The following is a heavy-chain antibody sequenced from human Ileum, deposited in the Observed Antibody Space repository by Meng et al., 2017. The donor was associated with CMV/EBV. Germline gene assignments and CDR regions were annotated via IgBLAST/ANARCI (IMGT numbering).Heavy chain of an antibody. CDR2: ISSSSSYI. Sequence: GGSLTLSCAASGFTFSSYSMNWVRQAPGKGLEWVSSISSSSSYIYYADSVKGRFTIARDNAKNSLYLQMNSLRAEDTAVYYCAGFLEWLTTALGQGTLVTVSS. V-gene: IGHV3-21*01. CDR3: AGFLEWLTTA. J-gene: IGHJ5*02. CDR1: GFTFSSYS. D-gene: IGHD3-3*01.